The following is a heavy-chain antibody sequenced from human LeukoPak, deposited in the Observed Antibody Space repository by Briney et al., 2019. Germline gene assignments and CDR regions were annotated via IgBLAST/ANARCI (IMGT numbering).Heavy chain of an antibody. CDR2: INPSGGST. J-gene: IGHJ5*02. V-gene: IGHV1-46*01. CDR1: GYTFTSYY. Sequence: EASVKVSFKSSGYTFTSYYMYWVRQAPGQGLEWMGIINPSGGSTSYAQKFQGRVTMTRDTSISTAYMELSRLRSDDTAVYYCARDSEGPLFDPWGQGTLVTVSS. CDR3: ARDSEGPLFDP.